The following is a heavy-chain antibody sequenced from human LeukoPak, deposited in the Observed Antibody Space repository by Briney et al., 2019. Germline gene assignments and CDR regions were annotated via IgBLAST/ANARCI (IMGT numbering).Heavy chain of an antibody. CDR1: GFTFSRYN. J-gene: IGHJ4*02. CDR2: INSDGSSS. CDR3: TKGGTTLFDY. V-gene: IGHV3-74*01. D-gene: IGHD1-1*01. Sequence: GGSLRLSCAGSGFTFSRYNMNWFRQAPGKGLVWVSRINSDGSSSSYADSVKGRFTISRDNAKNTLYLQMNSLRAEDTAVYYCTKGGTTLFDYWGQGTLVTVSS.